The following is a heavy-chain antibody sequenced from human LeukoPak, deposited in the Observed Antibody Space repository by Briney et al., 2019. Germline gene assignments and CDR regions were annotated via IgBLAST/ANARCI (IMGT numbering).Heavy chain of an antibody. CDR2: INHSGST. V-gene: IGHV4-34*01. CDR1: GGSFSGYY. J-gene: IGHJ4*02. D-gene: IGHD3-10*01. Sequence: PSETLSLTCAVYGGSFSGYYWSWIRQPPGKGLEWIGVINHSGSTNYNPSLKSRVTISVGTSKNQFSLKLSSVTAADTAVYYCAREGKKAHYYGSGSYYNRAFDYWGQGTLVTVSS. CDR3: AREGKKAHYYGSGSYYNRAFDY.